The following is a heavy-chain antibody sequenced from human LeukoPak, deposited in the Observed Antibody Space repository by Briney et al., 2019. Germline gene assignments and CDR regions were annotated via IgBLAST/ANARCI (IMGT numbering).Heavy chain of an antibody. J-gene: IGHJ4*02. CDR2: ISGSGGST. V-gene: IGHV3-23*01. Sequence: SGGSLRLSCAASGFTFSSYAMSWVRQAPGKGLERVSAISGSGGSTYYADSVKGRFTISRDNSKNTLYLQMNSLRAEDTAVYYCAKALLYCSGGSCYSDYWGQGTLVTVSS. CDR1: GFTFSSYA. CDR3: AKALLYCSGGSCYSDY. D-gene: IGHD2-15*01.